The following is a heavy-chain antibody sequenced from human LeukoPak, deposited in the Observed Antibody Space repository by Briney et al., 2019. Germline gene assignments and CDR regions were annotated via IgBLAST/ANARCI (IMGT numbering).Heavy chain of an antibody. V-gene: IGHV4-39*01. D-gene: IGHD6-6*01. Sequence: SETLSLTCTVSGDSISSSTYYWGWIRQPPGKGLEWIGSIYYSGSTYYNPSLKSRVTISVDTSKNQFSLKLSSVTAADTAVYYCARLGYSASSVYYWGQGTLVTASS. CDR2: IYYSGST. J-gene: IGHJ4*02. CDR3: ARLGYSASSVYY. CDR1: GDSISSSTYY.